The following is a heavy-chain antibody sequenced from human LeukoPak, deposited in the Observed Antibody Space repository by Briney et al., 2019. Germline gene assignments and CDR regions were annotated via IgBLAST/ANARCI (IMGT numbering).Heavy chain of an antibody. D-gene: IGHD6-13*01. CDR3: ASLVAVAGTSGDDY. J-gene: IGHJ4*02. Sequence: PGGFLRLSCAASGFTFSDYYMSWIRQAPGKGLEWVSYISSSGSTIYYADSVKGRFTISRDNAKNSLYLQMNSLRAEDTAVYYCASLVAVAGTSGDDYWGQGTLVTVSS. CDR1: GFTFSDYY. V-gene: IGHV3-11*01. CDR2: ISSSGSTI.